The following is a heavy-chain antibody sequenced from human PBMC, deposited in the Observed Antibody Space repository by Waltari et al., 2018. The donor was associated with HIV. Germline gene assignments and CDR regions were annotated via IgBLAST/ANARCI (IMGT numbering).Heavy chain of an antibody. CDR3: ARERGVRYCSSTSCYHRPLDY. CDR2: IYHSGST. V-gene: IGHV4-38-2*02. J-gene: IGHJ4*02. CDR1: GYSISSGYY. D-gene: IGHD2-2*01. Sequence: QVQLQESGPGLVKPSETLSLTCTVSGYSISSGYYWGWIRQPPGKGLEWIGSIYHSGSTYYNPSLKSRVTISVDTSKNQFSLKLSSVTAADTAVYYCARERGVRYCSSTSCYHRPLDYWGQGTLVTVSS.